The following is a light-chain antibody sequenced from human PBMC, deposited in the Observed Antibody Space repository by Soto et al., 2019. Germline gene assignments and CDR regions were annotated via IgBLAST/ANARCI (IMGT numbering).Light chain of an antibody. Sequence: QSVLTQPPSASASLGASVKLTCTLSSGHNSYAIAWHQQQPEKGPRYFMKLNSDGSHSKGDGIPDRFSGSSSGAERYLTISSLQSEDEADYYWQTWSTDIRVFGGGTKLTVL. CDR1: SGHNSYA. J-gene: IGLJ3*02. CDR3: QTWSTDIRV. CDR2: LNSDGSH. V-gene: IGLV4-69*01.